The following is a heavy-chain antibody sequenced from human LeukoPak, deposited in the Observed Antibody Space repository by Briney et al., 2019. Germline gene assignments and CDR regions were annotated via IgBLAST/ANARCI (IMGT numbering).Heavy chain of an antibody. CDR2: LYSGGTT. Sequence: HPGGSLRLSCAASGFTFSSYAMSWVRQAPGKGLEWVSVLYSGGTTYYADSVKGRFTISRDNSKNTLYLQMNSLRAEDTAVYHCARGYSSGWFDPWGQGTLVTVSS. D-gene: IGHD6-19*01. J-gene: IGHJ5*02. V-gene: IGHV3-66*01. CDR1: GFTFSSYA. CDR3: ARGYSSGWFDP.